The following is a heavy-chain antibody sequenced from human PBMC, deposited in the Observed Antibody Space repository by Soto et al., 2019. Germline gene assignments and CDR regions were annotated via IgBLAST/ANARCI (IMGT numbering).Heavy chain of an antibody. CDR2: IRNQSYQETT. Sequence: PGGSLRLSCTGSGFPFDDFAINWVRQAPGKGLEWVGLIRNQSYQETTNYAAPVKGRFSISRDDSTNTQSLQMNNLKSDDTAVYYCATDLPTAGGGEIDYWGQGTLVTVSS. V-gene: IGHV3-15*06. J-gene: IGHJ4*02. CDR3: ATDLPTAGGGEIDY. CDR1: GFPFDDFA. D-gene: IGHD2-21*01.